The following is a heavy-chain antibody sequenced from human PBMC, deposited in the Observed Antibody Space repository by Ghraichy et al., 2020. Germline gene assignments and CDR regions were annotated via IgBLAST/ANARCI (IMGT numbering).Heavy chain of an antibody. D-gene: IGHD1-26*01. CDR3: ARGRNSGIYYDFDF. CDR1: GGYITSNTHY. CDR2: TRNKASSYTT. Sequence: GESLNISCAVSGGYITSNTHYWGWIRQPPGKGLEWVGRTRNKASSYTTEYAVSVKGRFTISRDDSKNSLYLQMNSLKSEDTAVYYCARGRNSGIYYDFDFWGQGTLVTVSS. V-gene: IGHV3-72*01. J-gene: IGHJ4*02.